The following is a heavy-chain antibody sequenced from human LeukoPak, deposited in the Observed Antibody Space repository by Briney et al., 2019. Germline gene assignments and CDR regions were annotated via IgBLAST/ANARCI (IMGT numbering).Heavy chain of an antibody. CDR1: GFTFSSYA. CDR3: AKESDSSGYYYYGKDY. Sequence: GGSLRLSCAASGFTFSSYAMSWVRQAPGKGLEWVSAISGSGGSTYYADSVKGRFTISRDNSKNTLYLQMNSLRAEDTAVYYCAKESDSSGYYYYGKDYWGQGTLVTVSS. D-gene: IGHD3-22*01. V-gene: IGHV3-23*01. J-gene: IGHJ4*02. CDR2: ISGSGGST.